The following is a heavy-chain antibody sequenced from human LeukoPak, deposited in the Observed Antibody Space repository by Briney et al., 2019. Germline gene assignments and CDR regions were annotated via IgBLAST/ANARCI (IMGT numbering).Heavy chain of an antibody. V-gene: IGHV3-15*01. CDR1: GFTFSSYS. D-gene: IGHD3-3*01. CDR2: FKTKTDGGTT. CDR3: TTDNWRGLDAFDV. J-gene: IGHJ3*01. Sequence: GGSLRLSCAASGFTFSSYSMNWVRQAPGKGLEWVGRFKTKTDGGTTDYAAPVKGRFTISRDASKNTLYLQMDSLKAEDTAMYYCTTDNWRGLDAFDVWGQGTMVTVSS.